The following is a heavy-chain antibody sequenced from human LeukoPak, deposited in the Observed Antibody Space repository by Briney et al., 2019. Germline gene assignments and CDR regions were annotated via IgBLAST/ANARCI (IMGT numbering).Heavy chain of an antibody. CDR1: GGSFSGYY. V-gene: IGHV4-34*01. CDR2: INHSGST. D-gene: IGHD3-10*01. Sequence: PSETLSLTCAVYGGSFSGYYWSWIRQPPGKGLEWIGEINHSGSTNYNPSLKSRVTISVDTSKNQFSLKLSSVTAADTAVYYCARQARITMVRGVYGRPFDYWGQGALVTVSS. J-gene: IGHJ4*02. CDR3: ARQARITMVRGVYGRPFDY.